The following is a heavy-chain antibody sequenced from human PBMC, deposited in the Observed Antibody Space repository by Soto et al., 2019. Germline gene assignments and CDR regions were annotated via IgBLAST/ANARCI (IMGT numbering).Heavy chain of an antibody. D-gene: IGHD1-26*01. J-gene: IGHJ4*02. V-gene: IGHV3-73*01. Sequence: GGSLRLSCATSGFTLSGSTIHWVRQASGKGLEWVGRTRSKTYSYATAYAASVKGRFTISRDDSQSTAYLQMNSLKTEDTAVYYCARDYTGSYFWGQGTLVTVSS. CDR3: ARDYTGSYF. CDR2: TRSKTYSYAT. CDR1: GFTLSGST.